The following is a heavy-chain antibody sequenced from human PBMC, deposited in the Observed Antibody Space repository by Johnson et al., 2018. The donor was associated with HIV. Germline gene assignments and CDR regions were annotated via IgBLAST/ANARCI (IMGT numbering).Heavy chain of an antibody. CDR1: GITVSSSY. Sequence: VQLVESGGGLIQPGGSLRLSCAASGITVSSSYMSWVRQAPGKGLEWVSVIYSGGNTYYADSVRGRFTISRDNSKNTLYLQMNSLRAEDTAVYYCAREGTLGAFDIWGQGTMVTVSS. CDR2: IYSGGNT. V-gene: IGHV3-66*01. D-gene: IGHD1-1*01. J-gene: IGHJ3*02. CDR3: AREGTLGAFDI.